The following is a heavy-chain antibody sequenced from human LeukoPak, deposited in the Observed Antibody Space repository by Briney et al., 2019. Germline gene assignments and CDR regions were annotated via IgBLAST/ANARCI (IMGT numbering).Heavy chain of an antibody. CDR3: AKNSPLWFGEGYYYYYGMDV. V-gene: IGHV3-30*18. CDR1: GFTFSGYG. CDR2: ISYDGSNK. J-gene: IGHJ6*02. Sequence: PGRSLGLSCAASGFTFSGYGMHWVRQAPGKGLEWVAVISYDGSNKYYADSVKGRFTISRDNSKNTLYLQMNSLRAEDTAVYYCAKNSPLWFGEGYYYYYGMDVWGQGTTVTVSS. D-gene: IGHD3-10*01.